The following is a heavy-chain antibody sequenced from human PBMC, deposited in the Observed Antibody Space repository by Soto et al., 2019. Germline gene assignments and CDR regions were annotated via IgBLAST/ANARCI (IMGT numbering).Heavy chain of an antibody. V-gene: IGHV3-23*01. J-gene: IGHJ4*02. CDR1: RFKFASYA. Sequence: GGSLRLSCVASRFKFASYAMSWVRQAPGKGLEWVSGISGSGVSTFYADSVKGRFTISRDNSRNTLYLQMNNLRVEDTAQYYCARESEDLTSNFDYWGQGTLVTVSS. CDR3: ARESEDLTSNFDY. CDR2: ISGSGVST.